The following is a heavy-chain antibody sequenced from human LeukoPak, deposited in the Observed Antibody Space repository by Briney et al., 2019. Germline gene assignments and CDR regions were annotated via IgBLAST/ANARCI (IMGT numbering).Heavy chain of an antibody. CDR1: GGSISSGSYY. CDR2: LYTSGST. V-gene: IGHV4-61*09. CDR3: ARARAGSDFNY. D-gene: IGHD2-15*01. Sequence: SDTLSLTCTVSGGSISSGSYYWSWIRQPPGQGLEWIGHLYTSGSTNYNPSLKSLPTTSVDTSKNQFSLKLSPVTAANTAVYYCARARAGSDFNYWGQRTLVTLPS. J-gene: IGHJ4*02.